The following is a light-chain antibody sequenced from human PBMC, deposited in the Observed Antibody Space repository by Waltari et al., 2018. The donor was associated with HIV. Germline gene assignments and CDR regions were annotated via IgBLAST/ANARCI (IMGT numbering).Light chain of an antibody. CDR3: SSYTSSSRV. V-gene: IGLV2-14*01. CDR2: DVS. CDR1: SRDVGGYNY. Sequence: QSALTHPASVSGSPGQSITISCTGTSRDVGGYNYVSWYHQHPGKAPKLMIYDVSNRPSGVSNRFSGSKSGNTASLTISGLQAEDEADYYCSSYTSSSRVFGGGTKLTVL. J-gene: IGLJ3*02.